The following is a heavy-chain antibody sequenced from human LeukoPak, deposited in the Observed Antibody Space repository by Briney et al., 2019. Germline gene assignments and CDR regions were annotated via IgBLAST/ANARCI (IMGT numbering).Heavy chain of an antibody. Sequence: GGSLRLSCTVSGFTFSTSPMAWVRQAPGKGLEWVSSIHAGGKDPFCADSVKGRCTISRDNSKNMLFLQLNSLRVEDTAIYFCAKGGHDFNPFYNWGQGTLVTVSS. D-gene: IGHD3/OR15-3a*01. V-gene: IGHV3-23*01. CDR1: GFTFSTSP. CDR2: IHAGGKDP. J-gene: IGHJ4*02. CDR3: AKGGHDFNPFYN.